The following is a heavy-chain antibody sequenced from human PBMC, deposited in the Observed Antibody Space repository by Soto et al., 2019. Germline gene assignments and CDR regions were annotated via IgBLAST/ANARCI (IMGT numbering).Heavy chain of an antibody. CDR1: GGTFSSYA. J-gene: IGHJ4*02. D-gene: IGHD3-3*01. Sequence: GASVKVSCKASGGTFSSYAISWVRQAPGQGLEWMGGIIPIFGSTYYADSVKGRFTISRDNSKNTLYLQMSSLRAEDTAVYYCVKDERVDYDFWSGYYPDWGQGTLVTVSS. CDR2: IIPIFGST. CDR3: VKDERVDYDFWSGYYPD. V-gene: IGHV1-69*05.